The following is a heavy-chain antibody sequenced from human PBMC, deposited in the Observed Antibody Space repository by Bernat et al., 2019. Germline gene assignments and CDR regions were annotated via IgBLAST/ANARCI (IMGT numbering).Heavy chain of an antibody. J-gene: IGHJ5*02. Sequence: EVQLVESGGGLVQPGGSLRLSCATSGFTFSHSWMSWLRQAPGKGLEWVANIKEDGGQTNYVDSVKGRFTMSRDNAKNSLFLQMSSLRAEDTAVYFCARDPAYGAIDLWGQGTLVTVSS. CDR3: ARDPAYGAIDL. V-gene: IGHV3-7*01. D-gene: IGHD4/OR15-4a*01. CDR1: GFTFSHSW. CDR2: IKEDGGQT.